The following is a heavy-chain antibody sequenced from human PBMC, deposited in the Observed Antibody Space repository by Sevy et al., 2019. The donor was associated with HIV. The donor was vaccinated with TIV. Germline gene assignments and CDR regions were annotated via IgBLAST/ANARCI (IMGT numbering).Heavy chain of an antibody. D-gene: IGHD2-21*02. CDR3: ARVAVEYCTDDCYHRFDY. CDR2: ISYSGTNK. CDR1: GFTFTLYA. V-gene: IGHV3-30-3*01. J-gene: IGHJ4*02. Sequence: GVSLRLSCAASGFTFTLYAIHWVRQAPGKGLEWVALISYSGTNKYYADSVKGRFTISRDDSKNTAYLQMNNLRTDDPAVYYCARVAVEYCTDDCYHRFDYWGQGTQVTVSS.